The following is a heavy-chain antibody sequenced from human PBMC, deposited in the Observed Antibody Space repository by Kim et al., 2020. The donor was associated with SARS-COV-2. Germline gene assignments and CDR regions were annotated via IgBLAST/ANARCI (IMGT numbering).Heavy chain of an antibody. Sequence: TYYNPSLKSRVTISVDTSKNQFSLKLSSVTAADTAVYYCARDWGQQPFDYWGQGTLVTVSS. D-gene: IGHD6-13*01. CDR3: ARDWGQQPFDY. V-gene: IGHV4-39*07. J-gene: IGHJ4*02. CDR2: T.